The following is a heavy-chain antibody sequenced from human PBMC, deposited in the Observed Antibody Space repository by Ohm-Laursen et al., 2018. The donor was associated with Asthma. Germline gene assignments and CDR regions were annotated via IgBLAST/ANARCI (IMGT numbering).Heavy chain of an antibody. Sequence: SLRLSCAASGFTFSNHWMTWVRQAPGRGLEWVANINQDGSIWGYVDSVKGRFAISRDNAHNSLYLQMNSLRAEDTAFYYCAVSIYAYGEGAYWGQGTQVTVSS. CDR3: AVSIYAYGEGAY. D-gene: IGHD3-10*01. CDR1: GFTFSNHW. V-gene: IGHV3-7*05. CDR2: INQDGSIW. J-gene: IGHJ1*01.